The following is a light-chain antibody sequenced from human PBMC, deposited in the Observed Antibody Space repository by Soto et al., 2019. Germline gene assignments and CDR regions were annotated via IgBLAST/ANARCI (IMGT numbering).Light chain of an antibody. V-gene: IGKV3-20*01. J-gene: IGKJ4*01. CDR1: QSVSSSY. Sequence: EIVMTQSPGTLSLSPGERATLSCRASQSVSSSYFAWYQQKPGQAPRLLIYGASSRATGLPDRFSGSGSGTDFTLTISRLEPEDFAVYYCQQYGSSPPEITFGGGTKVEIK. CDR2: GAS. CDR3: QQYGSSPPEIT.